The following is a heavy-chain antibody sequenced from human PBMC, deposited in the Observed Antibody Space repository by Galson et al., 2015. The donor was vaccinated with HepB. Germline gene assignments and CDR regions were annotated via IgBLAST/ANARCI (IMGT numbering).Heavy chain of an antibody. V-gene: IGHV3-33*01. J-gene: IGHJ4*02. Sequence: SLRLSCAASGFAFSSYGMHWVRQAPGKGLEWVAVIWYDGSNKYYADSVKGRFTISRDNSKNTLYLQMNSLRAEDTAVYYCARDWARTYFDYWGQGTLVTVSS. CDR2: IWYDGSNK. CDR1: GFAFSSYG. D-gene: IGHD1-14*01. CDR3: ARDWARTYFDY.